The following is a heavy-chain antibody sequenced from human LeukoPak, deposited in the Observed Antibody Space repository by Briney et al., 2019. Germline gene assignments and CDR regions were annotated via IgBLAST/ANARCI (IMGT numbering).Heavy chain of an antibody. CDR2: ISSSSSYI. J-gene: IGHJ4*02. V-gene: IGHV3-21*01. CDR1: GFTISSYS. D-gene: IGHD4-17*01. Sequence: GGSLRLSCAASGFTISSYSMNWVRQAPGKGLEWVSSISSSSSYIYYADSVKGRFTISRDNAKKSVYLQLNSLRAEDTAVYYCAKDPLDVDYGDARGVWGQGTLVTVSS. CDR3: AKDPLDVDYGDARGV.